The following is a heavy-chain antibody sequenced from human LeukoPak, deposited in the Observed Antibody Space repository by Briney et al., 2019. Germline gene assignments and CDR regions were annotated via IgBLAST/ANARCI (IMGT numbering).Heavy chain of an antibody. Sequence: SETLSLTCTVSGDSMRGHYWSWIRQAPGRGLEWIGFISHSGYTSYSPSLKSRVAISVDTSKRQFSLRLSSVTATDTAMYYCARGRNDHGGMFFDSWAQGNLVTVPS. CDR1: GDSMRGHY. D-gene: IGHD4-23*01. J-gene: IGHJ4*02. CDR3: ARGRNDHGGMFFDS. V-gene: IGHV4-59*11. CDR2: ISHSGYT.